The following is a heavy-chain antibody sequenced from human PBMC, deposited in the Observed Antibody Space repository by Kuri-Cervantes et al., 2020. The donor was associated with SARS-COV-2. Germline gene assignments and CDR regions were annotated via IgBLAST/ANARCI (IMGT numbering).Heavy chain of an antibody. CDR2: IYHSGST. Sequence: SETLSLTCAVSGGSISSGGYSWSLVRQPPGKGLEWIGYIYHSGSTYYNPSLKSRVTISVDRYKNQFSLKLSSVTAADTAVYYCARGIPATDYYYYYGMDVWGQGTTVTVSS. V-gene: IGHV4-30-2*01. CDR3: ARGIPATDYYYYYGMDV. J-gene: IGHJ6*02. CDR1: GGSISSGGYS. D-gene: IGHD2-2*01.